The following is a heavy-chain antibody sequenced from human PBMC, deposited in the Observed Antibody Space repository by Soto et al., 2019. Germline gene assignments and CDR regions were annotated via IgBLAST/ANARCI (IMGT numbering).Heavy chain of an antibody. D-gene: IGHD1-7*01. Sequence: EVQLLESGGGLVQPGGSLRLSCGASGFTFSSYAMNWVRQAPGKGLEWVSGISGRGGSTYYADSVKGRSTISRDNSKNTLYLQMNSLRDEETAVYYCAKGTSAFDIWGQWTMVTVSS. CDR1: GFTFSSYA. CDR2: ISGRGGST. CDR3: AKGTSAFDI. J-gene: IGHJ3*02. V-gene: IGHV3-23*01.